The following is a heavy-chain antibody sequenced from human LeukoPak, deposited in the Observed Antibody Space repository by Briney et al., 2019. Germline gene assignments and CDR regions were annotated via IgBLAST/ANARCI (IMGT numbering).Heavy chain of an antibody. Sequence: ASVNVSCKASGYTFTSYDSNWVRQAPGQGLEWMGGMNPNSGNTYYAQTLKGRVPMTRDNSISTAYMEMSSLRSEDTAVYYCAREGGYGDSGAASYWGQGTLVTVSS. CDR3: AREGGYGDSGAASY. D-gene: IGHD4-17*01. V-gene: IGHV1-8*01. J-gene: IGHJ4*02. CDR1: GYTFTSYD. CDR2: MNPNSGNT.